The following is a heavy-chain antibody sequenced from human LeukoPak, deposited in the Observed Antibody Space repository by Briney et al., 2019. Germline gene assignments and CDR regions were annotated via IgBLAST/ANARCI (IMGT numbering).Heavy chain of an antibody. CDR1: GFSFSYYS. CDR2: ISSSGGYM. D-gene: IGHD5-18*01. V-gene: IGHV3-21*01. J-gene: IGHJ4*02. CDR3: AKDSRYGYRWDYDY. Sequence: GGSLRLSCAASGFSFSYYSMNWVRQVPGKGLEWVSFISSSGGYMYYADSLKGRFTISRDNAKNSLYLQMTSLRVEDTAVYYCAKDSRYGYRWDYDYWGQGTLVTVSS.